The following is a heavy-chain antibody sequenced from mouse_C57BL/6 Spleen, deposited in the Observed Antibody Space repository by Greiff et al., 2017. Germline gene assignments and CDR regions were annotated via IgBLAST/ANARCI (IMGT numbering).Heavy chain of an antibody. D-gene: IGHD2-5*01. CDR3: AYSNTGAWFAY. CDR1: GYTFTSYW. Sequence: QVQLQQPGAELVRPGSSVKLSCKASGYTFTSYWMHWVKQRPIQGLEWIGNIDPSDSETHYNQKFKDKATLTVDKSSSTAYMQLSSLTSEDSAVYYCAYSNTGAWFAYWGQGTLVTVSA. J-gene: IGHJ3*01. V-gene: IGHV1-52*01. CDR2: IDPSDSET.